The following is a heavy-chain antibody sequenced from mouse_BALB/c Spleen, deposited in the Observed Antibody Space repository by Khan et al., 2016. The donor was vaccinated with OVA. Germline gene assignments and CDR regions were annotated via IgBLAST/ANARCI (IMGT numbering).Heavy chain of an antibody. J-gene: IGHJ2*01. CDR3: ARGGAARATWDFLDY. Sequence: IQLQESGAELVRPGTSVKMSCKAAGYTFTNYWIGWVKQRPGHGLEWIGDIFPGGGYTNYDEKFKGMATLTTDTSSSTAYMQLSSLTSEDSAICYCARGGAARATWDFLDYWGQGTTLTVSS. CDR2: IFPGGGYT. CDR1: GYTFTNYW. D-gene: IGHD3-1*01. V-gene: IGHV1-63*02.